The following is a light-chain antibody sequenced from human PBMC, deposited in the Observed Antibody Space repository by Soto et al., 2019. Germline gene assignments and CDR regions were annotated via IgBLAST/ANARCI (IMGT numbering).Light chain of an antibody. Sequence: QPVLTQPPSVSGTPGQRVTISCSGGSSNIGTYTVNWYQQLPETAPKLLMYTDYQRPSGVPDRFSGSKSGTSASLAISGLQSEDEAEYYCASWDDSLNGGVFGGGTTLTVL. CDR3: ASWDDSLNGGV. J-gene: IGLJ3*02. CDR2: TDY. CDR1: SSNIGTYT. V-gene: IGLV1-44*01.